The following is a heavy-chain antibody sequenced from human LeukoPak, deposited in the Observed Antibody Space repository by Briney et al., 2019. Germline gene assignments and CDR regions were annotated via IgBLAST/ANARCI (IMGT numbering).Heavy chain of an antibody. V-gene: IGHV5-51*01. CDR3: ARSSPRYYYDSSGYYWAY. D-gene: IGHD3-22*01. CDR2: IYPGDSDT. Sequence: GESLKISCKGSGYSFTSYWIGWERQMPGKGLEWMGIIYPGDSDTRYSPSFQGQVTISADKSISTAYLQWSSLKASDTAMYYCARSSPRYYYDSSGYYWAYWGQGTMVTVSS. CDR1: GYSFTSYW. J-gene: IGHJ3*01.